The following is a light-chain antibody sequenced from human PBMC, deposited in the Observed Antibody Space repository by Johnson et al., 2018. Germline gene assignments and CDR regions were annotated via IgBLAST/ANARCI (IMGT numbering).Light chain of an antibody. V-gene: IGLV1-51*02. CDR2: ENN. CDR3: GTWDSSLSAGNV. J-gene: IGLJ1*01. CDR1: SSNIGNNY. Sequence: QSVLTQPPSVSAAPGQKVTISCSGSSSNIGNNYVSWYQQLPGTAPNLLIYENNKRPSGIPDRFSGSKSGTSATLGITGLQNGDEADYYSGTWDSSLSAGNVFGTATKVTVL.